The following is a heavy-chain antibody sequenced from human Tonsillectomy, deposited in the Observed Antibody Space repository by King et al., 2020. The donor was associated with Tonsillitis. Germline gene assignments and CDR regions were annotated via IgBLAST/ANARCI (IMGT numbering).Heavy chain of an antibody. CDR1: GGSFSGYY. D-gene: IGHD4-23*01. Sequence: VQLQQWGAGLLKPSETLSLTCAVYGGSFSGYYWNWIRQPPGKGLEWIGEINHSGSTNYNPSLKSRVAISVDTSKSQFSLRLSSVTAADTAVYYCASLKRGSPLTVVPFDIWGQGTMVTVSS. J-gene: IGHJ3*02. CDR2: INHSGST. CDR3: ASLKRGSPLTVVPFDI. V-gene: IGHV4-34*01.